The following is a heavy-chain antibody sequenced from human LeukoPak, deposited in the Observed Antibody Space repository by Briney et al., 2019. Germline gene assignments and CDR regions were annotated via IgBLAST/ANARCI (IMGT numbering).Heavy chain of an antibody. D-gene: IGHD1-26*01. V-gene: IGHV3-30*18. J-gene: IGHJ6*03. CDR2: ISYDGSNK. CDR1: GFTFSSYG. Sequence: PGGSLRLSCAASGFTFSSYGMHWVRQAPGKGLEWVAVISYDGSNKYYADSVKGRFTLSRANYKNTLYLQMNRLGAEDTAVYYCAKGAGATHVYYYYYYMGVWGKGTTVTVSS. CDR3: AKGAGATHVYYYYYYMGV.